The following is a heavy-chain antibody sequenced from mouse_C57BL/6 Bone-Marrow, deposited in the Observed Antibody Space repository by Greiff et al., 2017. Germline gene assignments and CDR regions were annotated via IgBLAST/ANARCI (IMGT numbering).Heavy chain of an antibody. J-gene: IGHJ2*01. CDR2: INPSSGYT. V-gene: IGHV1-4*01. Sequence: VQLQQSGAELARPGASVKMSCKASGYTFTSYTMHWVKQRPGQGLEWIGYINPSSGYTKYNQKFKDKATLTADKSSSTAYMQLSSLTSADSAVDYCARLESSPFDYWGQGTTLTVSS. CDR3: ARLESSPFDY. CDR1: GYTFTSYT. D-gene: IGHD3-2*01.